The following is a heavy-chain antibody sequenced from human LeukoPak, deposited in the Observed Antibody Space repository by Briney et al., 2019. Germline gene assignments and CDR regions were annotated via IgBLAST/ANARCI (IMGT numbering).Heavy chain of an antibody. V-gene: IGHV1-18*01. CDR2: ISAYNGNT. CDR1: GYTFTSYG. D-gene: IGHD6-13*01. J-gene: IGHJ4*02. Sequence: ASVKVSCKASGYTFTSYGISWVRQAPGQGLEWMGWISAYNGNTNYAQKLQGRVTMTTDTSTSTAYMELRSLRSDDTALYYCAKDQRAGYMYGQYFDYWGQGTLVTVSS. CDR3: AKDQRAGYMYGQYFDY.